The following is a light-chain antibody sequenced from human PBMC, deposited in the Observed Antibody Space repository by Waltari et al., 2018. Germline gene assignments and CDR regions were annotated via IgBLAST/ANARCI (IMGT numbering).Light chain of an antibody. Sequence: QSALTQPASVSGSRGQSITISCTGSSSDIRSYHVVPWYQHHAGKAPKLLIDGVNNRPSGVSNRFSGSKSGNTASLTISGLQAEDEADYYCSSYAGSVVFGGGTKLTVL. CDR2: GVN. J-gene: IGLJ3*02. CDR1: SSDIRSYHV. V-gene: IGLV2-23*02. CDR3: SSYAGSVV.